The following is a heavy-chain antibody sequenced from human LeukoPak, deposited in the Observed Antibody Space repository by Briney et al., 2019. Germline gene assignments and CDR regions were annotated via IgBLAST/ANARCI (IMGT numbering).Heavy chain of an antibody. CDR1: GGSIDSSYY. V-gene: IGHV4-61*02. D-gene: IGHD1-1*01. J-gene: IGHJ4*02. CDR3: VEVFEN. Sequence: SQTLSLTCTVSGGSIDSSYYWTWIRQPAGKGLEWIGRIYPTGTTNYNPSLKSRVTISLDTSKNQFSLRLSSETAADTAVYYCVEVFENWGQGTLVTVSS. CDR2: IYPTGTT.